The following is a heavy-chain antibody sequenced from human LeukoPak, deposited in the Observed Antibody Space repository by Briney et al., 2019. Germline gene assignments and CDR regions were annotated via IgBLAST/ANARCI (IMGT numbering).Heavy chain of an antibody. CDR3: ARVKGRVFGVITTKERYFDY. D-gene: IGHD3-3*01. CDR1: GYTFTGYY. CDR2: INPNSGGT. J-gene: IGHJ4*02. V-gene: IGHV1-2*02. Sequence: ASVKVSCKASGYTFTGYYMHWVRQAPGQGLEWMGWINPNSGGTKYAQKFRGRVTMTRDTSINTAYMELSRLTSDDTAVYYCARVKGRVFGVITTKERYFDYWGQGTLVTVSS.